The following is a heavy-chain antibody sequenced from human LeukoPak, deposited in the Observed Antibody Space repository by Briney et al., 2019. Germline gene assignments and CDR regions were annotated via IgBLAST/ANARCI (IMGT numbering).Heavy chain of an antibody. V-gene: IGHV1-69*13. CDR2: IIPIFGTA. D-gene: IGHD5-18*01. CDR3: ATGGLVGYSYGSDYFDY. J-gene: IGHJ4*02. CDR1: GGTFSSYA. Sequence: ASVKVSFKASGGTFSSYAISWVRQAPGQGLEWMGGIIPIFGTANYAQKFQGRVTITADESTSTAYMELSSLRSEDTAVYYCATGGLVGYSYGSDYFDYWGQGTLVTVSS.